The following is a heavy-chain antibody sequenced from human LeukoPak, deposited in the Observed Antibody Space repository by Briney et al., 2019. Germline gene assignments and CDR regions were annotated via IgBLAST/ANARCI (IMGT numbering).Heavy chain of an antibody. CDR2: IYYSGST. V-gene: IGHV4-59*01. Sequence: SETLSLTCTVSGGSISSYYWSWIRQPPGKGLEWIGYIYYSGSTNYSPSLKSRVTISVDTSKNQFSLKVSSVTAADTAVYYCARALIAAAGRGVFDLWGRGTLVTVSS. D-gene: IGHD6-13*01. CDR1: GGSISSYY. CDR3: ARALIAAAGRGVFDL. J-gene: IGHJ2*01.